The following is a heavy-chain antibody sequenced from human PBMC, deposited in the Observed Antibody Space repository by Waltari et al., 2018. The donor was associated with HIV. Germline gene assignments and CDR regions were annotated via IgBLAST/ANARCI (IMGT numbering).Heavy chain of an antibody. CDR1: GSTFINFD. Sequence: QVYLVQSGPEVQRPGASVKISCKAYGSTFINFDVNWVRQAAGQGPEWLGWRNPKSWKTAYPYRVEGRVTMTTDVSTATAYMEMSGLTPEETAIYYCARNSSAKGNRYFYYGLGVWGQGTPVTV. D-gene: IGHD3-22*01. V-gene: IGHV1-8*02. CDR3: ARNSSAKGNRYFYYGLGV. CDR2: RNPKSWKT. J-gene: IGHJ6*02.